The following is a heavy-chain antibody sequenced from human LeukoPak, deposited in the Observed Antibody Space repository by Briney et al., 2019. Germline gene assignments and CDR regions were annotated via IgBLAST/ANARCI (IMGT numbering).Heavy chain of an antibody. CDR1: GYTFTGYY. CDR2: INPNSGGT. D-gene: IGHD3-10*01. Sequence: ASVNVSCKASGYTFTGYYMHWVRQAPGRGVEWMGWINPNSGGTNYAQKFQGRVTMTRDTSISTAYMELSRLRSDDTAVYYCARDLSYGSGSYGYGMDVWGQGTTVTVSS. V-gene: IGHV1-2*02. CDR3: ARDLSYGSGSYGYGMDV. J-gene: IGHJ6*02.